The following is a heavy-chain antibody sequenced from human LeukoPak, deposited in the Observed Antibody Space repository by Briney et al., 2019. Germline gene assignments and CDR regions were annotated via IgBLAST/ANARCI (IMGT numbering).Heavy chain of an antibody. CDR3: ARGSASYGSGSFDY. D-gene: IGHD3-10*01. Sequence: PGGSLRLSCAASGFTFSSYSMNWVRQAPGKGLEWVSSISSSSSYIYYADSVKGRLTISRDNAKNSLYLQMNSLRAEDTAVYYCARGSASYGSGSFDYWGQGTLVTVSS. J-gene: IGHJ4*02. CDR1: GFTFSSYS. V-gene: IGHV3-21*01. CDR2: ISSSSSYI.